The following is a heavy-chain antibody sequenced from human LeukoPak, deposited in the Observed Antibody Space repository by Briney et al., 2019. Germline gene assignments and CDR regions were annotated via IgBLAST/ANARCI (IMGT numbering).Heavy chain of an antibody. J-gene: IGHJ4*02. CDR1: GFTFSNAW. Sequence: PGGSLSLSCAASGFTFSNAWMSWVRQAPGKGLEWVGRIKSNTDGETTDYAAPVKGRFTLSRDDSKNTLYLQMSSLKTEDTAVYYCTHGHSSSWYNFFDSWGQGTLVTVSS. V-gene: IGHV3-15*01. D-gene: IGHD6-13*01. CDR2: IKSNTDGETT. CDR3: THGHSSSWYNFFDS.